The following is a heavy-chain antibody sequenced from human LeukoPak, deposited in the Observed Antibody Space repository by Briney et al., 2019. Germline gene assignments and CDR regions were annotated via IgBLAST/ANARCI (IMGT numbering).Heavy chain of an antibody. Sequence: PSETLSLTCNVTGASISSWYWSWIRQPPGKGLEWIGDIYGSGSTNYNPSLKSRVSMSADTSKNQISLNLKFVTAADTAVYYCARAGYSYGYSDAFDIWGQGTMVTVSS. D-gene: IGHD5-18*01. CDR1: GASISSWY. J-gene: IGHJ3*02. V-gene: IGHV4-59*01. CDR2: IYGSGST. CDR3: ARAGYSYGYSDAFDI.